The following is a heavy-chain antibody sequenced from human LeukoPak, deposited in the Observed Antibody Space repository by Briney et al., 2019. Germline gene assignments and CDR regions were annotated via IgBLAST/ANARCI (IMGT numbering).Heavy chain of an antibody. V-gene: IGHV1-69*13. Sequence: GASVKVPCKASGGTFSSYDISWVRQAPGQGLEWMGGITPIFGTAKYAQKFQGRVTITAVESMSTAYMELSSLRSEDTAVYYCARGWLAETTVVTPYNYWGQGTLVTVPS. CDR2: ITPIFGTA. CDR3: ARGWLAETTVVTPYNY. D-gene: IGHD4-23*01. J-gene: IGHJ4*02. CDR1: GGTFSSYD.